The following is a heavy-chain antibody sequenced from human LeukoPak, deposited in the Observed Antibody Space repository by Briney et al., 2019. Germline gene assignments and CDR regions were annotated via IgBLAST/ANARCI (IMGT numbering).Heavy chain of an antibody. J-gene: IGHJ4*02. V-gene: IGHV1-24*01. D-gene: IGHD6-6*01. CDR3: ARGEYSRAPHDY. CDR2: FDPEDGET. Sequence: ASVKVSCKVSGYTLTELSMHWVRQAPGKGLEWMGGFDPEDGETIYAQKFQGRVTMTEDTSTDTAYMELSSLRSEDTAVYYCARGEYSRAPHDYWGQGTLVTVSS. CDR1: GYTLTELS.